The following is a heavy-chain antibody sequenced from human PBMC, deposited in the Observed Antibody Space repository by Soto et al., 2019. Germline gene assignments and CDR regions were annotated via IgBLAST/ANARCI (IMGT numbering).Heavy chain of an antibody. D-gene: IGHD6-13*01. CDR2: ISYDGSNK. Sequence: PGGSLRLSCAASGFIFSAYEMNWVRLAPGKGLEWVAVISYDGSNKYYADSVKGRFTISRDNSKNTLYLQMNSLRAEDTAVYYCARSPAGTARYYYYYGMDVWGQGTTVTVSS. CDR3: ARSPAGTARYYYYYGMDV. V-gene: IGHV3-30-3*01. CDR1: GFIFSAYE. J-gene: IGHJ6*02.